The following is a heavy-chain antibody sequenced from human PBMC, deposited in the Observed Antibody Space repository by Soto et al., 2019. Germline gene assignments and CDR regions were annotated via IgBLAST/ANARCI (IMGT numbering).Heavy chain of an antibody. V-gene: IGHV3-15*01. Sequence: LSLTCAASAFTFSNVWMNWVRQAPGKGLEWVGHIKSKPDGGTTDYAVPVRGRFTISRDDLRNTLYLQMNSLTTEDTAVYYCMSAILDPWGQGILVTVSS. J-gene: IGHJ5*02. CDR1: AFTFSNVW. CDR3: MSAILDP. CDR2: IKSKPDGGTT. D-gene: IGHD2-21*01.